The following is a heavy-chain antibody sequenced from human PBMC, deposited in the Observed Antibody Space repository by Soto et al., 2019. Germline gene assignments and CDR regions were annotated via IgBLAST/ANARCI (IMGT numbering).Heavy chain of an antibody. J-gene: IGHJ4*02. Sequence: QVQLQESGPGLVKPSGTLSLSCAVSGGSVSNNNWWSWVRQSPGNGLEWIGEIYHSGGTSYNPSLESRATLSVDKSKNELSLRLNYVTAADTAVYYCTKNSAYALDYWGLGILGTVSS. CDR3: TKNSAYALDY. D-gene: IGHD5-12*01. CDR1: GGSVSNNNW. CDR2: IYHSGGT. V-gene: IGHV4-4*02.